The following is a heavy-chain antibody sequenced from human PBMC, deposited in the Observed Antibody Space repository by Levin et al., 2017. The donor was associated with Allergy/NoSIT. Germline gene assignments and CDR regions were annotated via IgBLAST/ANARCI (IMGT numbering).Heavy chain of an antibody. J-gene: IGHJ6*02. D-gene: IGHD6-19*01. Sequence: GESLKISCAASGFTFSSYWMHWVRQAPGKGLVWVSRINSDGSSTSYADSVKGRFTISRDNAKNTLYLQMNSLRAEDTAVYYCARDATLIAVAGMVHYYYGMDVWGQGTTVTVSS. CDR3: ARDATLIAVAGMVHYYYGMDV. CDR1: GFTFSSYW. CDR2: INSDGSST. V-gene: IGHV3-74*01.